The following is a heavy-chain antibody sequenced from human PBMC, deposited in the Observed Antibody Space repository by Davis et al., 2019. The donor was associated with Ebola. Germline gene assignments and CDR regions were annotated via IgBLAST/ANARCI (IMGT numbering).Heavy chain of an antibody. Sequence: MPGGSLRLSWTVSGGSISSHYWRRVRQPPGKGLEWIADINYSGSTNYTPTLKSRVTISVDTSKNQFSLKLSTVTAADTAVYYCAGTLGGAFDIWGQGTMVTVSS. D-gene: IGHD2-15*01. CDR1: GGSISSHY. CDR2: INYSGST. CDR3: AGTLGGAFDI. J-gene: IGHJ3*02. V-gene: IGHV4-59*11.